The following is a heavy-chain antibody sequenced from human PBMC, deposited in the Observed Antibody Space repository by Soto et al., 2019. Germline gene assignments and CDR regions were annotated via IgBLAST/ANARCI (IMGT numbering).Heavy chain of an antibody. CDR1: GFTFSNYA. Sequence: GGSLRLSCAASGFTFSNYAMSWVRQAPGKGLEWVSGISGSGDSTFYADSVKGRFTISRDTSMNTLYLQMNSLRAEDTAVYYCAKERSEVAARSALNYWGQGTLVTVSS. CDR3: AKERSEVAARSALNY. D-gene: IGHD2-15*01. V-gene: IGHV3-23*01. CDR2: ISGSGDST. J-gene: IGHJ4*02.